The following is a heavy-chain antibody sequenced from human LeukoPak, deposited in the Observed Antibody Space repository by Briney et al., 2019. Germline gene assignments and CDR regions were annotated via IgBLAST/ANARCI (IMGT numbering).Heavy chain of an antibody. Sequence: GGSLRLSCAASGFTFSSYGMHWVRQAPGKGLEWVAVIWYDGSNKYYADSVKGRFTISRDNSKNTLYLQMDSLRAEDTAVYYCAREGVDTAMVLDYWGQGTLVTVSS. CDR3: AREGVDTAMVLDY. CDR1: GFTFSSYG. V-gene: IGHV3-33*01. CDR2: IWYDGSNK. D-gene: IGHD5-18*01. J-gene: IGHJ4*02.